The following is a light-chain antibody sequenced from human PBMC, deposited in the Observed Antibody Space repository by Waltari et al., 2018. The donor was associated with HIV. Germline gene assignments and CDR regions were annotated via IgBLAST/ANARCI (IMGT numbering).Light chain of an antibody. CDR3: QVWDTTTDQYV. CDR1: NIGDKS. Sequence: YALTQPPSVSVAPGRTARIACEGHNIGDKSVHWYQQKPGQAPILVIYYDTDRPSGIPERLSGSNSGNTASLIISRVEAGDEADYYCQVWDTTTDQYVFGTGTKVTV. CDR2: YDT. J-gene: IGLJ1*01. V-gene: IGLV3-21*04.